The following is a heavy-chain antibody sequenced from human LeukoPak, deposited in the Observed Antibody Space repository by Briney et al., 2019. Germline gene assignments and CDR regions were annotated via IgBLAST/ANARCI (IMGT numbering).Heavy chain of an antibody. V-gene: IGHV4-59*01. J-gene: IGHJ5*02. CDR3: ARGGYYGWGNDFRFDP. CDR1: GGSISSYY. D-gene: IGHD3-10*01. Sequence: SETLSLTCTVSGGSISSYYWSWIRQPPGKGLEWIGYIYYSGSTNYNPSLESRVTISVDTSKNQFSLKLKSVTAADTAVYYCARGGYYGWGNDFRFDPWGQGTLVTVSS. CDR2: IYYSGST.